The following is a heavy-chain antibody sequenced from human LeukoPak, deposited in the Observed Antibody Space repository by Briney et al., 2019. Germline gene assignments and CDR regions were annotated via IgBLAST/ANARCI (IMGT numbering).Heavy chain of an antibody. CDR3: ARDRDRWNRALDY. Sequence: PGGSLRLSCAASGFTVSRNYMSWVRQAPGKGLEWVSVIYSGGSTYYADSVKGRFTISRDNSKNTLYLQMNSLRAEDTAVYYCARDRDRWNRALDYWGQGTLVTVSS. D-gene: IGHD1-1*01. CDR2: IYSGGST. J-gene: IGHJ4*02. V-gene: IGHV3-53*01. CDR1: GFTVSRNY.